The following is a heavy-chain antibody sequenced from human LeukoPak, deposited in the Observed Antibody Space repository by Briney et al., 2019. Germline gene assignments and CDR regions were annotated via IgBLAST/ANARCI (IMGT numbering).Heavy chain of an antibody. Sequence: GRSLRLSCAASGFTFSSYGMHWVLQAPGKRLKWEAVISYDGSNKYYADSVKGRFTISRDNSKNTLYLQMNSLRAEDTAVYYCAKEYSSSWYPGMDVWGQGTTVTVSS. J-gene: IGHJ6*02. CDR2: ISYDGSNK. CDR3: AKEYSSSWYPGMDV. D-gene: IGHD6-13*01. V-gene: IGHV3-30*18. CDR1: GFTFSSYG.